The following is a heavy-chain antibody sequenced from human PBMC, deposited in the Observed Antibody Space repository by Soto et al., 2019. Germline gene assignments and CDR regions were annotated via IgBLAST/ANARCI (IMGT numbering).Heavy chain of an antibody. V-gene: IGHV3-66*01. Sequence: EVQLVESGGGLVQPGGSLRLSCAASEFIVSSNYMTWVRQAPGKGLEWVSIIYSGGRTHYADSVKGRFTISRDNSKNTLYLQMYCLRAEDTAVEYCATGTWGYTRTLFRAYWVQGTLVTVYS. D-gene: IGHD3-16*02. CDR1: EFIVSSNY. CDR2: IYSGGRT. J-gene: IGHJ4*02. CDR3: ATGTWGYTRTLFRAY.